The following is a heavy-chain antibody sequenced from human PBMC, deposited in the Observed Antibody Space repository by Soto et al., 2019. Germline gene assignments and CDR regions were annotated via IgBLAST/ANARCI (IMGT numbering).Heavy chain of an antibody. Sequence: EVQLVESGGGLVQPGGSMRLSCAASGFTFSSYWMSWVRQAPGKGLEWVANIKQDGSEKYYVDSVKGRFTISRDNAKNSLYLQMNRLRAEDTAVYYCARVHGGHYYFDYWGQGTLVTVSS. CDR3: ARVHGGHYYFDY. CDR2: IKQDGSEK. V-gene: IGHV3-7*03. J-gene: IGHJ4*02. D-gene: IGHD2-15*01. CDR1: GFTFSSYW.